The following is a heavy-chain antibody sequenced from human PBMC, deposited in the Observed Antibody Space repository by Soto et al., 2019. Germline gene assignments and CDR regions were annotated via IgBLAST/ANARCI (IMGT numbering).Heavy chain of an antibody. CDR2: ISAYNGNT. J-gene: IGHJ5*02. CDR1: GYTFTSYG. D-gene: IGHD1-7*01. CDR3: AREVMTGTTGGAYNWFDP. V-gene: IGHV1-18*01. Sequence: ASVKVSCKASGYTFTSYGISWVRQAPGQGLEWMGWISAYNGNTNYAQKLQGRVTMTTDTSTSTAYMELRSLRSDDTAVYYCAREVMTGTTGGAYNWFDPWGQGTLVTVSS.